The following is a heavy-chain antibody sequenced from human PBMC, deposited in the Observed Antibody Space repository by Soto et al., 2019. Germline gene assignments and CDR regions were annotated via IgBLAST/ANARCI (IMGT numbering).Heavy chain of an antibody. CDR1: GDSVSSNSAA. V-gene: IGHV6-1*01. Sequence: SQTLSLTCVISGDSVSSNSAAWNWIRQSPSRDLEWLGRTYYRSKWYNDYAVSVKSRITINPDTSKNQFSLQLNSVTPEDTAVYYWARVVVPAASGGYYYHGMDVWGQGTTVTVSS. CDR2: TYYRSKWYN. J-gene: IGHJ6*02. CDR3: ARVVVPAASGGYYYHGMDV. D-gene: IGHD2-2*01.